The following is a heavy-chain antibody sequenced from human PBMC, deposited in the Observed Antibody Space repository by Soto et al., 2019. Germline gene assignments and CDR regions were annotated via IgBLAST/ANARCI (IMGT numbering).Heavy chain of an antibody. CDR3: ARDGYHYYYGMDV. Sequence: SETLSLTCTVSGGSIRRYYWSWIRQPPGKGLEWIGYIYYSGSTNYNPSLKSRVTISVDTSKNQFSLKLSSVTAADTAVYYCARDGYHYYYGMDVWGQGTTVT. J-gene: IGHJ6*02. CDR1: GGSIRRYY. V-gene: IGHV4-59*01. CDR2: IYYSGST.